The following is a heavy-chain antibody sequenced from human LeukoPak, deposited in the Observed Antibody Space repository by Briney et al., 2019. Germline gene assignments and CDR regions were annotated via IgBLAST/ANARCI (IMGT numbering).Heavy chain of an antibody. D-gene: IGHD6-19*01. V-gene: IGHV3-7*01. J-gene: IGHJ5*02. Sequence: GGSLRLSCAASEFTFSSYWMSWVRQAPGKGLEWVANIKQDGSEKYYVDSVKGRFTISRDNAKNSLYLQMNSLRAEDTAVYYCAREFSSSGWAWGQGTLVTVSS. CDR1: EFTFSSYW. CDR2: IKQDGSEK. CDR3: AREFSSSGWA.